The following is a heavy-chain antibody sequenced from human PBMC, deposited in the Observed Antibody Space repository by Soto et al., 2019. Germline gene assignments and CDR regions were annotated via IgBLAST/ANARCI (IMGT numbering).Heavy chain of an antibody. CDR3: AIGIGSRYFVWPFEC. CDR1: GGAFNNCT. Sequence: QVQLVQSGAEVKKPGSSVKVSCKASGGAFNNCTISWVRQAPGQGLEWMGGIIPMFGTTNHAQKFQGRVTITANKSTSTAYMELSSLRSEDTAVYYCAIGIGSRYFVWPFECWGQGTLVTVSS. J-gene: IGHJ4*02. V-gene: IGHV1-69*06. CDR2: IIPMFGTT. D-gene: IGHD3-9*01.